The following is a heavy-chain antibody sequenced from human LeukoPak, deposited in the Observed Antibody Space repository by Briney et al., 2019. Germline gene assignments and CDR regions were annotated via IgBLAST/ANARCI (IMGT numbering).Heavy chain of an antibody. CDR2: ISAYKGNT. Sequence: GASVTVSCKASGYTFTSYGISWVRQAPGQGLEWMGWISAYKGNTNYAQKLQGRVTMTTDTSTSTAYMELRSLRSDDTAVYYCARDSFVDTAMVTSFYYYYYMNVWGKGTTVTVSS. CDR3: ARDSFVDTAMVTSFYYYYYMNV. D-gene: IGHD5-18*01. J-gene: IGHJ6*03. CDR1: GYTFTSYG. V-gene: IGHV1-18*01.